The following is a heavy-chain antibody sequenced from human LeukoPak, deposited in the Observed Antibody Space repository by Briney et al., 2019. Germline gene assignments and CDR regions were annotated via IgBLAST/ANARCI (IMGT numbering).Heavy chain of an antibody. V-gene: IGHV1-2*02. CDR2: INPNSGGT. Sequence: ASVKVSCKASGYTFTGYYMHWVRQAPGQGLEWMGWINPNSGGTNYAQKFQGRVTMTRDTSISTAYMGLSRLRSDVTAVYYCARVPNALRGNRSGDWFDGWGEGTLVTVSS. CDR3: ARVPNALRGNRSGDWFDG. D-gene: IGHD5-12*01. CDR1: GYTFTGYY. J-gene: IGHJ5*02.